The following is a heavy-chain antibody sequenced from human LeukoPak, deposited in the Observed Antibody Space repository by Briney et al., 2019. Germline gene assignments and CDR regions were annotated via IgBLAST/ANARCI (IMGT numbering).Heavy chain of an antibody. V-gene: IGHV4-59*01. Sequence: SETLSLTCTVSGGSISSYYWSWIRQPPGKGLEWIGYIYYTGTTNYNPSLKSRVTISVDTSKNQFSLKLSSLTAADTAVYYCARGGWRLDYWGQGILVTVSS. J-gene: IGHJ4*02. CDR2: IYYTGTT. CDR1: GGSISSYY. D-gene: IGHD2-15*01. CDR3: ARGGWRLDY.